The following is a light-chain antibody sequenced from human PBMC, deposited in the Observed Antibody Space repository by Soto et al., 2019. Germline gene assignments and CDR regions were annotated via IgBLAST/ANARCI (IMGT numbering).Light chain of an antibody. V-gene: IGKV3-20*01. CDR2: GAS. CDR1: QSFSSNF. Sequence: EIVLTQSPGTLSLSPGERATLSCRASQSFSSNFLAWYQQKPGQAPRLLIYGASFRATGIPDRFSGSGSGTDFTLIISRREPEDFAVYYCLQYGTSPYTFGQGTKLEIK. J-gene: IGKJ2*01. CDR3: LQYGTSPYT.